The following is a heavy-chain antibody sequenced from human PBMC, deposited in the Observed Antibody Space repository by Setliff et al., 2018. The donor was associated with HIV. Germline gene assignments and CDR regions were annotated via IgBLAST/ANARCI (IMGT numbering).Heavy chain of an antibody. CDR2: IYYNGNT. J-gene: IGHJ4*02. D-gene: IGHD4-17*01. V-gene: IGHV4-61*01. CDR3: AREIYGGNSRPFDY. Sequence: SETLSLTCTVSGGSFTSRSYYWGWIRQPPGKGLEWIGYIYYNGNTNYNPTLNSRGTISVDTSKNQFSLKLTSVTAADTAVYYCAREIYGGNSRPFDYWGQGTLVTVSS. CDR1: GGSFTSRSYY.